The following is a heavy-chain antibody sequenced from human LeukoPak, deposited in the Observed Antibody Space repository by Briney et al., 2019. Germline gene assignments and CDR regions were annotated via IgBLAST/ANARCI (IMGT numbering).Heavy chain of an antibody. J-gene: IGHJ2*01. Sequence: SETLSLTCTVSGGSISGSSYYWGWIRQPPGKGLEWIGSIYYSGSTYYNPSLKSRVTISVDTSKNQFSLKLSSVTGTDTAVYYYARGVTMIVVVIHDWYFDLWGRGTLVTVSS. CDR1: GGSISGSSYY. D-gene: IGHD3-22*01. CDR3: ARGVTMIVVVIHDWYFDL. CDR2: IYYSGST. V-gene: IGHV4-39*02.